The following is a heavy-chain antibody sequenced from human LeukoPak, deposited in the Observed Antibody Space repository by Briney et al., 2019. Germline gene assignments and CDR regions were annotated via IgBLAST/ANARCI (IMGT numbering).Heavy chain of an antibody. CDR3: ATDQTVAGTLGYYYGMDV. CDR1: GYTFTSYD. Sequence: ASVKVSCKASGYTFTSYDINWVRQATGQGLEWMGWMNPNSGNTGYAQKFQGRVTMTEDTSTDTAYMELSSLRSEDTAVYYCATDQTVAGTLGYYYGMDVWGQGTAVTVSS. D-gene: IGHD6-19*01. V-gene: IGHV1-8*01. CDR2: MNPNSGNT. J-gene: IGHJ6*02.